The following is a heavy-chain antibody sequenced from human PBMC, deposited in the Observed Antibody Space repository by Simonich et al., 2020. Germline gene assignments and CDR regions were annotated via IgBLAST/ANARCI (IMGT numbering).Heavy chain of an antibody. J-gene: IGHJ3*02. CDR3: AKDLGERITMIVVVIDAFDI. CDR1: GFTFSSYA. CDR2: ISGSGGST. Sequence: GGGLVQPGGSLRLSCAASGFTFSSYAMSWVRQAPGKGLEWVSAISGSGGSTYYADSVKGRFTISRDNSKNTLYLQMNSRRAEETAVYYCAKDLGERITMIVVVIDAFDIWGQGTMVTVSS. D-gene: IGHD3-22*01. V-gene: IGHV3-23*01.